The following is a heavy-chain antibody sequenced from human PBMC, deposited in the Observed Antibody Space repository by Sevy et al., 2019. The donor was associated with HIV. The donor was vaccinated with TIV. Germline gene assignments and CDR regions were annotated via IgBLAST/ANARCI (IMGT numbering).Heavy chain of an antibody. CDR2: MNPNSGNT. CDR3: AMTYYYDSSGYYYRDYSDY. CDR1: GYTFTSYD. D-gene: IGHD3-22*01. Sequence: ASVKVSCKASGYTFTSYDINWVRQATGQGLEWMGWMNPNSGNTGYAQKFQGRVTMTRNTSISTAYMELSSLRSEDTAVYYCAMTYYYDSSGYYYRDYSDYWGQGTLVTVSS. V-gene: IGHV1-8*01. J-gene: IGHJ4*02.